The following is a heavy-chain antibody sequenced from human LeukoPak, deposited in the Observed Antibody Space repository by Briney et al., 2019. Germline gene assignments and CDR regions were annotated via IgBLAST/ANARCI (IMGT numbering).Heavy chain of an antibody. CDR3: ARTIAAAGTLDFDY. Sequence: GGSLRLSCAASGFTFSSYSMNWVRQAPGKGLEWVSFISSSSSYIYYADSVKGRFTISRDNAKNSLYLQMNSLRAEDTAVYYCARTIAAAGTLDFDYSGQGTLVTVSS. D-gene: IGHD6-13*01. CDR1: GFTFSSYS. J-gene: IGHJ4*02. V-gene: IGHV3-21*01. CDR2: ISSSSSYI.